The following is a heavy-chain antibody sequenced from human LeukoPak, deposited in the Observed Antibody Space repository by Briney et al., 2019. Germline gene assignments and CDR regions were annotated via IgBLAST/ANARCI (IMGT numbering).Heavy chain of an antibody. Sequence: GGSLRLSCAASGFTVSSNYMSWVRQAPGKGLERVSVIYSGGSTYYADSVKGRFTIPRDNSKNTLYLQMNSLRAEDTAVYYCARVDYGDYGFDYWGQGTLVTVSS. J-gene: IGHJ4*02. D-gene: IGHD4-17*01. CDR2: IYSGGST. CDR1: GFTVSSNY. CDR3: ARVDYGDYGFDY. V-gene: IGHV3-66*01.